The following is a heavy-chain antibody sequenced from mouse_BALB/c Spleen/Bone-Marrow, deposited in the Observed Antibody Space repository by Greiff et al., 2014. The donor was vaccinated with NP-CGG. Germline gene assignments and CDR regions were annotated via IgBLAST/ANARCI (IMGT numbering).Heavy chain of an antibody. CDR1: GFTFTDYY. V-gene: IGHV7-3*02. CDR2: IRNKANGYTT. J-gene: IGHJ1*03. D-gene: IGHD2-1*01. Sequence: EVNVVESGGGLVQPGGSLRLSRATSGFTFTDYYMSWVRQPPGKALEWLGFIRNKANGYTTEYSASVKGRFTISRDNSQSILYLQMNTLRAEDSATYYCARDKNYGSYWYFDVWGTGTTVTVSS. CDR3: ARDKNYGSYWYFDV.